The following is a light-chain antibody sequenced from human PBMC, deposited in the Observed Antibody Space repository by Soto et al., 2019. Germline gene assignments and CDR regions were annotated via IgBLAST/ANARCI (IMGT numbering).Light chain of an antibody. CDR1: SSDVGGYNY. Sequence: QSALTQPASVSGSPGQSITISCTGTSSDVGGYNYVSWYQQHPGKAPKLMIYEVSHRPSGVSNRFSGSKSGNTASLTISGLQAEDEADYYCSSYSGSTTHYVFGTGTKVTVL. J-gene: IGLJ1*01. V-gene: IGLV2-14*01. CDR2: EVS. CDR3: SSYSGSTTHYV.